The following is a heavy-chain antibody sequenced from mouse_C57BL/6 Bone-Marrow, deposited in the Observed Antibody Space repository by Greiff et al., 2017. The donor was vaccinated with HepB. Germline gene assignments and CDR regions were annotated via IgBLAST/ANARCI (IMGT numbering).Heavy chain of an antibody. J-gene: IGHJ3*01. Sequence: DVMLVESGGGLVKPGGSLKLSCAASGFTFSSYAMSWVRQTPEKRLEWVATISDGGSYTYYPDNVKGRFTISRDNAKNNLYLQMSHLKSEDTAMYYCASVDYEPYRAWFAYWGQGTLVTVSA. CDR3: ASVDYEPYRAWFAY. CDR1: GFTFSSYA. CDR2: ISDGGSYT. V-gene: IGHV5-4*03. D-gene: IGHD2-4*01.